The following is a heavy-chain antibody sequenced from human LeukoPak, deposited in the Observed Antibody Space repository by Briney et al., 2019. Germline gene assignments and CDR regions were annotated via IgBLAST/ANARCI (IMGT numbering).Heavy chain of an antibody. Sequence: GGSLRLSCAASGFTFSTYWVHWVRQAPGTGLVWVSLISSDGSNTNYADSVKGRFTISRDNAKNTLYLQMNSLRAEDTAVYYCATDVPAASIFGYWGQGTLVTVSS. D-gene: IGHD2-2*01. V-gene: IGHV3-74*01. CDR2: ISSDGSNT. J-gene: IGHJ4*02. CDR3: ATDVPAASIFGY. CDR1: GFTFSTYW.